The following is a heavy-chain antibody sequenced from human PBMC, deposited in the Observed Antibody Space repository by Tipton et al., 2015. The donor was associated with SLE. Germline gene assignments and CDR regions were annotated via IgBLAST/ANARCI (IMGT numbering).Heavy chain of an antibody. CDR1: GGSISSYY. V-gene: IGHV4-59*01. J-gene: IGHJ3*02. CDR3: ARVDYGDDGGGAFDI. CDR2: IYYSGST. D-gene: IGHD4-17*01. Sequence: TLSLTCTVSGGSISSYYWSWIRQPPGKGLEWIGSIYYSGSTNYNPSLKSRVTISVDTSKNQFSLKLSSVTAADTAVYYCARVDYGDDGGGAFDIWGQGTMVTVSS.